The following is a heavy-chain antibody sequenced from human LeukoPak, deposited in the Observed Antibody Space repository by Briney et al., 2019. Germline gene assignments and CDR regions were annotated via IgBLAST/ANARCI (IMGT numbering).Heavy chain of an antibody. D-gene: IGHD6-13*01. CDR1: AFTFSNYG. Sequence: GGSLTLSCAAAAFTFSNYGMHWVRHAPGKGLEGLAVISYDGSNEYYADSVKGRFTISRDNSKNTLYLQMNSLRAEDTAVYYCAKSGYRSSCHLHFDYWGQGTLVTVSS. V-gene: IGHV3-30*18. CDR2: ISYDGSNE. CDR3: AKSGYRSSCHLHFDY. J-gene: IGHJ4*02.